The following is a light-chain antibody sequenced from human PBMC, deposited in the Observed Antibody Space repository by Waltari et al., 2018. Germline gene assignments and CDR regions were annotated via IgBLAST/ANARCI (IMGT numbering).Light chain of an antibody. V-gene: IGKV3-20*01. J-gene: IGKJ4*01. CDR2: GAS. Sequence: EIVLTQSPGTLSLSPGEGATLSCRTSQPIRTTYLAWSQQKPGQAPTLLIYGASSRATGVPDRFTGSGSGTDFSLTISSLEPEDFATYYCQQYDISPLTFGGGTKVEIK. CDR3: QQYDISPLT. CDR1: QPIRTTY.